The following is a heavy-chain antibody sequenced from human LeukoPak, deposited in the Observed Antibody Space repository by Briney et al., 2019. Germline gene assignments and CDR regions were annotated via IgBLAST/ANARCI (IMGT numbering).Heavy chain of an antibody. D-gene: IGHD5-12*01. J-gene: IGHJ4*02. V-gene: IGHV3-48*03. CDR3: ARDASGYSYGHQY. CDR2: ISSSGTTK. CDR1: GFTFDNYE. Sequence: PGGPLRLSCAASGFTFDNYEINWVRQAPGKGLEWASYISSSGTTKYYADSVKGRFTVSRDNAKNSVSLQMYSLRAEDTAVYYCARDASGYSYGHQYWGQGALVTVSS.